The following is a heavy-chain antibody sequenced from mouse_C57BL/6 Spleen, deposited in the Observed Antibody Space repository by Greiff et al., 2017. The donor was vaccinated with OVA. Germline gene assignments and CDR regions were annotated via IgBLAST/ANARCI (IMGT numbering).Heavy chain of an antibody. CDR3: AREAYGKACAY. J-gene: IGHJ3*01. D-gene: IGHD2-10*02. Sequence: QVQLQQPGAELVKPGASVKLSCKAFGYTFTSYWMHWVKQRPGHGLEWIGMIPPNSGSTNYNEKFKSKATLTVDKSSSTAYMQLSSLTSEDSAVKYGAREAYGKACAYWGQGTLVTVSA. CDR2: IPPNSGST. V-gene: IGHV1-64*01. CDR1: GYTFTSYW.